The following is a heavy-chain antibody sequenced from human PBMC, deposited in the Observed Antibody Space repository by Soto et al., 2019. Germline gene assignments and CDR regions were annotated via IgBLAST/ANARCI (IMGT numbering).Heavy chain of an antibody. V-gene: IGHV3-66*01. Sequence: GGSLRLSCAVSGFDASVNFMTWVRQAPGKGLEWVSSINNAFNTFYADSVTGRFTISRDNSKNTLYLQMDSLRVEDTAMYYCVRENYYYGMDVWGQGTAVTVSS. CDR2: INNAFNT. CDR3: VRENYYYGMDV. J-gene: IGHJ6*02. CDR1: GFDASVNF.